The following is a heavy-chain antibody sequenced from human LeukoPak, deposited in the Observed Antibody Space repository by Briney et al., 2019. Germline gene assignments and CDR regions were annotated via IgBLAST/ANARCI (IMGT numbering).Heavy chain of an antibody. CDR1: GFTFSDYY. CDR2: ITNSGTTI. CDR3: AREGYYDISGYAVGY. V-gene: IGHV3-11*01. J-gene: IGHJ4*02. D-gene: IGHD3-22*01. Sequence: GGSLRLSCAASGFTFSDYYMSWIRQAPGKVLEWISYITNSGTTIYYADSVKGRFTISRDNAKNSLYLQMNSLRAEDTAVYYCAREGYYDISGYAVGYWGQGTLVTVSS.